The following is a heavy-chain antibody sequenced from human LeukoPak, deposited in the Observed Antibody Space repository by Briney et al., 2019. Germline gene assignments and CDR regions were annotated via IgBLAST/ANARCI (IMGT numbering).Heavy chain of an antibody. J-gene: IGHJ5*02. CDR3: AKERGNYYNTPRFDP. Sequence: PGGSLRLSCAASGFAFSTFAMSWVRQAPGKGLEWVSGISAGGGSTEYADSVKGRFTISRDNSKNTLYLEMNSLRAEDTATYYCAKERGNYYNTPRFDPWGQGTLVSVSS. CDR2: ISAGGGST. V-gene: IGHV3-23*01. D-gene: IGHD3-22*01. CDR1: GFAFSTFA.